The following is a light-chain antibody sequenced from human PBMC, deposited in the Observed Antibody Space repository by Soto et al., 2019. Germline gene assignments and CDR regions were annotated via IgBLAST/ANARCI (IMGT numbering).Light chain of an antibody. CDR3: KQYGSSPIT. J-gene: IGKJ5*01. CDR2: GAS. Sequence: ELLLTQSPGTLSLSPGESSSLSCRASQPVSSNFLAWYQQKPGQAPRLLIYGASSRATGIPDRFSGSGSGTDFTLTISRLEPEDFAVYYCKQYGSSPITFGQGTRLEIK. CDR1: QPVSSNF. V-gene: IGKV3-20*01.